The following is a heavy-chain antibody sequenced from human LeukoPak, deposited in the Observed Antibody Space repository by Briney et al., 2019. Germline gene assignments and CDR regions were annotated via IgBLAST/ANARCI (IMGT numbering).Heavy chain of an antibody. CDR3: AKDSRTVVVTAAGD. Sequence: ASVKVSCKASGYTFTSYYIHWVRQAPGQGLEWMGIINPSSGSISYAQKFQGRVTMTRDTSTSTVYMELNSLRAEDTAVYYCAKDSRTVVVTAAGDWGQGTLVTVSS. CDR1: GYTFTSYY. V-gene: IGHV1-46*01. D-gene: IGHD2-21*02. J-gene: IGHJ4*02. CDR2: INPSSGSI.